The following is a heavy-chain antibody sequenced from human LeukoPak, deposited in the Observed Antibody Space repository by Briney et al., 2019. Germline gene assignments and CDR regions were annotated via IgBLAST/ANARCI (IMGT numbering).Heavy chain of an antibody. CDR2: INHSGST. CDR3: ARVEWELLRSPNFAEYFQH. CDR1: GESFSGYY. D-gene: IGHD1-26*01. Sequence: SETLSLTCAVYGESFSGYYWTWIRQPPGKGLEWIGEINHSGSTNYNPSLKSRVTISLDTSKNQFSLKLDSVTAADTAVYYCARVEWELLRSPNFAEYFQHWGQGTLVTVSS. V-gene: IGHV4-34*01. J-gene: IGHJ1*01.